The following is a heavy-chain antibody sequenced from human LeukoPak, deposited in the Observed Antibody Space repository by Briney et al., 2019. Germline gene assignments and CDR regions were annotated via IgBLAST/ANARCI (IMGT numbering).Heavy chain of an antibody. Sequence: GGSLRLSCAASGFTFSSYAMSWVRQAPGKGLEWVSAISGSGGSTYYADSVKSRFTISRDNSKNTLYLQMNSLRAEDTAVYYCAKDPYSGSYSHWFDPWGQGTLVTVSS. CDR2: ISGSGGST. CDR3: AKDPYSGSYSHWFDP. D-gene: IGHD1-26*01. J-gene: IGHJ5*02. V-gene: IGHV3-23*01. CDR1: GFTFSSYA.